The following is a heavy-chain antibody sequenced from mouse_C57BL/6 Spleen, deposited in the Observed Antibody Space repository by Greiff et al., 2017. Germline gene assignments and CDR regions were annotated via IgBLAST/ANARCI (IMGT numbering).Heavy chain of an antibody. V-gene: IGHV1-82*01. Sequence: QVQLQQSGPELVKPGASVKISCKASGYAFSSSWMNWVKQRPGKGLEWIGRIYPGDGDTNYNGKFKGKATLTADKSSSTAYMQLSSLTSEDSAVYFCARNYYGDYWGQGTTLTVSS. J-gene: IGHJ2*01. D-gene: IGHD1-2*01. CDR1: GYAFSSSW. CDR2: IYPGDGDT. CDR3: ARNYYGDY.